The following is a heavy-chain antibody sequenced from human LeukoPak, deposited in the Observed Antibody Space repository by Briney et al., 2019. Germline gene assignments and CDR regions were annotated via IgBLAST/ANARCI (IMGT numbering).Heavy chain of an antibody. J-gene: IGHJ4*02. D-gene: IGHD6-19*01. CDR2: IYTSGST. V-gene: IGHV4-4*07. Sequence: SETLSLTCTVSDDSITIYYWSWIRQPAGKGLEWIGRIYTSGSTNYNPSLKSRVTISVDTSKNQFSLTLSSVTAADTAVYYCARTITVAGKYYFDYWGQGTLVTVSS. CDR1: DDSITIYY. CDR3: ARTITVAGKYYFDY.